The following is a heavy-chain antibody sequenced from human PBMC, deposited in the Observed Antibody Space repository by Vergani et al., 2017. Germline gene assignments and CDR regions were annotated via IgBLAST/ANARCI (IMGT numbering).Heavy chain of an antibody. CDR1: GGSISSSSYY. CDR2: IYYSGST. D-gene: IGHD4-23*01. V-gene: IGHV4-39*01. Sequence: QLQLQESGPGLVKPSETLSLTCTVSGGSISSSSYYWGWIRQPPGKGLEWIGSIYYSGSTYYNPSLKSRVTISVDTSKNQFSLKLSSVTAADTAVYYCASITEDTAMVYGPFGDYGGNLGDAFDIWGQGTMVTVSS. CDR3: ASITEDTAMVYGPFGDYGGNLGDAFDI. J-gene: IGHJ3*02.